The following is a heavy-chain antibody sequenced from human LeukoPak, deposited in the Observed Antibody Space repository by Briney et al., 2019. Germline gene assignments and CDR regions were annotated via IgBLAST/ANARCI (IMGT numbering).Heavy chain of an antibody. V-gene: IGHV1-8*01. CDR3: ARGGAYYDILTGYTTNYGMDV. Sequence: VASVKVSCKASGYTFTSYDINWVRQATGQGLEWMGWMNPNSGNTGYAQKFQGRVTMTRNTSISTAYMELSSLRSEDTAVYYCARGGAYYDILTGYTTNYGMDVWGQGTTVTVSS. CDR1: GYTFTSYD. J-gene: IGHJ6*02. CDR2: MNPNSGNT. D-gene: IGHD3-9*01.